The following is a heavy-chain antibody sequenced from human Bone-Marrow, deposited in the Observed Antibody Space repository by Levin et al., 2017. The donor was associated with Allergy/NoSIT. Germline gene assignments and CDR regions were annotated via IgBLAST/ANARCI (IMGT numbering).Heavy chain of an antibody. CDR1: GYSISRGYY. V-gene: IGHV4-38-2*01. Sequence: PSATLSLTCAVSGYSISRGYYWGWIRQPPGKGLEWIGSMYQNGNTYYNPSLKSRAAISIDTSKNQFSLRLSSMTAADAAVYYCARLDCSGSTCYYHVYYVDVWGKGTTVIVSS. J-gene: IGHJ6*03. D-gene: IGHD2-15*01. CDR2: MYQNGNT. CDR3: ARLDCSGSTCYYHVYYVDV.